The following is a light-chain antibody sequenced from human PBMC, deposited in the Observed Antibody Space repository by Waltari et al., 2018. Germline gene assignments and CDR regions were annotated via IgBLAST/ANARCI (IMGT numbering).Light chain of an antibody. V-gene: IGKV3-20*01. CDR3: QQYGSSPLT. Sequence: EIVLTQSPGTLSLSPGERATLSCRASPSVSSSYLACYQQKPGQAPRLLIYGASSRATGIPDRFSGSGSGTDFTLTISRLEPEDFAVYYCQQYGSSPLTFGGGTKVEIK. J-gene: IGKJ4*01. CDR2: GAS. CDR1: PSVSSSY.